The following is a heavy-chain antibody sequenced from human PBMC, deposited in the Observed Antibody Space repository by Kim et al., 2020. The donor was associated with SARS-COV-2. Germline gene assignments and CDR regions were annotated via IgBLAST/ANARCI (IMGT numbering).Heavy chain of an antibody. CDR3: AHHVLLWFGEAAFRY. CDR2: IYWDDDK. D-gene: IGHD3-10*01. Sequence: SGPTLVKPTQTLTLTCTFSGFSLSTSGVGVGWIRQPPGKALEWLALIYWDDDKRYSPSLKSRLTITKDTSKNQVVLTMTNMDPVDTATYYCAHHVLLWFGEAAFRYWGQGTLVTVSS. CDR1: GFSLSTSGVG. J-gene: IGHJ4*02. V-gene: IGHV2-5*02.